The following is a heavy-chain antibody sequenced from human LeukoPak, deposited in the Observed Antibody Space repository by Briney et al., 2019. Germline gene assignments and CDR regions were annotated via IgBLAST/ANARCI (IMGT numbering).Heavy chain of an antibody. Sequence: PSETLSLTCTVSGGSISSYYWSWIRQPPGKGLEWVGYIYYSGSTNYNPSLKSRVTISVDTSKNQISLKLSSVTAADTAVYYCARSSMVRGALFDFDYWGQGTLVTVSS. V-gene: IGHV4-59*08. CDR3: ARSSMVRGALFDFDY. J-gene: IGHJ4*02. D-gene: IGHD3-10*01. CDR2: IYYSGST. CDR1: GGSISSYY.